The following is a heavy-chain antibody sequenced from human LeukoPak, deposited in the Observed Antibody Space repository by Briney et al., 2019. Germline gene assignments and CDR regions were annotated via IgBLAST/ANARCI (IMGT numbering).Heavy chain of an antibody. CDR1: GFTFSSYS. D-gene: IGHD4-11*01. J-gene: IGHJ4*02. Sequence: GGSLRLSCAASGFTFSSYSMNWVRQAPGKVLEWVSSISSSSSYIYYADSVKGRFTISRDNAKNSLYLQMNSLRAEDTAVYYCARVSGYSNYFDYWGQGTLVTVSS. CDR3: ARVSGYSNYFDY. CDR2: ISSSSSYI. V-gene: IGHV3-21*01.